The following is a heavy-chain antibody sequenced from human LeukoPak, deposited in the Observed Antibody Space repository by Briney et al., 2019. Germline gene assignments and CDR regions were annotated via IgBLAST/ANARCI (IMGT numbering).Heavy chain of an antibody. CDR1: GGTFSSYA. CDR2: IIPIFGTA. Sequence: PEASVKVSCKASGGTFSSYAISWVRQAPGQGLEWMGGIIPIFGTANYAQKFQGRVTITADESTSTAYMELSSLRSEDTAVYYCAREGIAAAGHNDAFDIWGQGTMVTVSS. J-gene: IGHJ3*02. V-gene: IGHV1-69*13. CDR3: AREGIAAAGHNDAFDI. D-gene: IGHD6-13*01.